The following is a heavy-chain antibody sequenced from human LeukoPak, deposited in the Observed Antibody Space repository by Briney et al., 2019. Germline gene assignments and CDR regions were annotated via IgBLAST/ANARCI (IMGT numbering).Heavy chain of an antibody. CDR1: GGSISSYY. V-gene: IGHV4-4*07. D-gene: IGHD3-10*01. CDR2: IYTSGST. Sequence: SETLSLTCTVSGGSISSYYWSWIRQPAGKGLEWIGRIYTSGSTNYNPSLKSRVTMSVDTSKNQFSLKLSSVTAADTAMYYCARDYYGSGINYYYYTDVWGRGTTVTVSS. CDR3: ARDYYGSGINYYYYTDV. J-gene: IGHJ6*03.